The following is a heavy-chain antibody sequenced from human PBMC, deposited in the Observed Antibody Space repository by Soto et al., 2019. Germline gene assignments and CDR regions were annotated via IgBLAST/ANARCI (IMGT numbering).Heavy chain of an antibody. Sequence: PSETLSLTCAVSGGSISSGGYSWSWIRQPPGKGLEWIGYIYYSGSTNYNPSLKSRVTISVDTSKNQFSLKLSSVTAADTAVYYCARGGIVVVTAIFDYWGQGTLVTVSS. CDR1: GGSISSGGYS. J-gene: IGHJ4*02. CDR2: IYYSGST. CDR3: ARGGIVVVTAIFDY. D-gene: IGHD2-21*02. V-gene: IGHV4-61*08.